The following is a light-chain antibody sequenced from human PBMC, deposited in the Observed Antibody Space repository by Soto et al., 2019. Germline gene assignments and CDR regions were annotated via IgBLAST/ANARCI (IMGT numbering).Light chain of an antibody. J-gene: IGKJ4*01. V-gene: IGKV1-39*01. CDR3: QQSYSTPLT. CDR1: QSISSY. CDR2: AAS. Sequence: DIQMTQCPSSLSASVGDRVTITCRASQSISSYLNWYQQKPGKAPKLLIYAASSLQSGVPSRFSGSGSGTDFTLTSSSLQPEDFATYYCQQSYSTPLTCGGGTNVEIK.